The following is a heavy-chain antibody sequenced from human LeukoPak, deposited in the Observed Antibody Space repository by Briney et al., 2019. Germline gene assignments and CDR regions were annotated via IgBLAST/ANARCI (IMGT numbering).Heavy chain of an antibody. CDR3: ARGRLQLWSGRGYFDY. J-gene: IGHJ4*02. D-gene: IGHD5-18*01. CDR2: INHSGSP. Sequence: SETLSLTCAVYGGSFSGYYWSWIRQPPGNGLEWIVEINHSGSPNYNPSLKSRVTIPVDQSKNQFALKLSSVAAADPAVYYCARGRLQLWSGRGYFDYWGQGTLVTVSS. V-gene: IGHV4-34*01. CDR1: GGSFSGYY.